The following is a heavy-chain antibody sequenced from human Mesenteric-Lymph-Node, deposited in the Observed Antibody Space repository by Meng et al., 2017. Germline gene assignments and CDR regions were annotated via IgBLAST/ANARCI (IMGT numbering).Heavy chain of an antibody. D-gene: IGHD3/OR15-3a*01. CDR1: GFTFSSLW. Sequence: GESLKISCAASGFTFSSLWMSWVRQAPGKGLEWVATIKEDGSETYYVDSMKGRFIISRDNAKNSLYLQMNSLRAEDTAVYYCARAWRTHFDYWGQGTLVTVSS. CDR2: IKEDGSET. CDR3: ARAWRTHFDY. J-gene: IGHJ4*02. V-gene: IGHV3-7*01.